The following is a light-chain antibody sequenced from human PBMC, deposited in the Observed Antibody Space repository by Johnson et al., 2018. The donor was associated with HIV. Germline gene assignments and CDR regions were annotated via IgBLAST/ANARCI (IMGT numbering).Light chain of an antibody. CDR1: SCDIGNNY. J-gene: IGLJ1*01. CDR2: DNN. V-gene: IGLV1-51*01. Sequence: QSVLTQPPSVSAAPGQKVTISCSGSSCDIGNNYVSCHQQFPGTAPKLLIFDNNKRPSGIPDRFSASKSGTSATLGITGLQTGDEADYYCGTWDTSLSVYVFGTGTKVTVL. CDR3: GTWDTSLSVYV.